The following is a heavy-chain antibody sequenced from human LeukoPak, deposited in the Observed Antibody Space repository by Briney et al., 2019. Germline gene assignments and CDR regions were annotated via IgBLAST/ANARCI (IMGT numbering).Heavy chain of an antibody. CDR2: ISSSSSYI. CDR1: GFTFSSYS. V-gene: IGHV3-21*01. J-gene: IGHJ2*01. Sequence: GGSLRLSCAASGFTFSSYSMNWVRQAPGKGLEWVSSISSSSSYIYYADSVKGRFTISRDNSKNTLYLQMNSLRAEDTAVYYCARMPRPGYLDLWGRGTLVTVSS. D-gene: IGHD2-2*01. CDR3: ARMPRPGYLDL.